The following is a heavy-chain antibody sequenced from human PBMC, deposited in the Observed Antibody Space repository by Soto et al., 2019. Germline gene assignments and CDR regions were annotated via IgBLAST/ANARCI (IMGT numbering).Heavy chain of an antibody. J-gene: IGHJ4*02. D-gene: IGHD3-16*01. CDR2: ISGTSGRT. CDR1: GFIFSDYA. CDR3: GRDGGPVIMTFDS. Sequence: EVQLLESGGGLVQPGGSLRLSCAASGFIFSDYAMSWVRHVPGKGLQWVSVISGTSGRTEYADSVRGRFTISRDNSKNTLYLDIDSLRADDTAVYYCGRDGGPVIMTFDSWGPGTLVHVSS. V-gene: IGHV3-23*01.